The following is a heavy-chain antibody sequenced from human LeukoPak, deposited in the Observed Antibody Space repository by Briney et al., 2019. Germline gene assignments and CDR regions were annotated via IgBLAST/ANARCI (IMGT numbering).Heavy chain of an antibody. D-gene: IGHD1-26*01. CDR3: AREGGSYHPFDY. Sequence: SQTLSLXCTVSGGSISSGSYYWSWIRQPAGKGLEWIGRIYTSGSTNYNPSLKSRVTISVDTSKNQFSLKLSSVTAADTAVYYCAREGGSYHPFDYWGQGTLVTVSS. J-gene: IGHJ4*02. CDR1: GGSISSGSYY. V-gene: IGHV4-61*02. CDR2: IYTSGST.